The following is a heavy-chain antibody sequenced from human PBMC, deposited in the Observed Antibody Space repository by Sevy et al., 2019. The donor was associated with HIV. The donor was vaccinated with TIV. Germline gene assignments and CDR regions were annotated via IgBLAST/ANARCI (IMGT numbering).Heavy chain of an antibody. Sequence: GGSLRLSCAVSGFTLTNEFFSWVRQAPGEGLEWVAVVYSGGATYYADSVKGRFTISRDKSKSTLYLQMKSLRAEDTAVYYCARVGYCRGGTCFSGFYYAMDVWGQGTTVTVSS. J-gene: IGHJ6*02. D-gene: IGHD2-15*01. V-gene: IGHV3-53*01. CDR2: VYSGGAT. CDR3: ARVGYCRGGTCFSGFYYAMDV. CDR1: GFTLTNEF.